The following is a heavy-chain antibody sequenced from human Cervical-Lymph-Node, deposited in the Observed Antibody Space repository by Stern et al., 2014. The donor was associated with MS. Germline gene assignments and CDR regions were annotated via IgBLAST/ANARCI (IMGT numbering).Heavy chain of an antibody. Sequence: QVQLVESGAEVTKPGSSVKVSCQASGGTFSKFPSSWVRQAPGQGLEWMGGIFPVLGTPTYAQEFRGRVTIPADVSTSTVYMELSSLRSDDTAVYYCALSSETSDRWYSLGYALWGQGTLVPVSS. J-gene: IGHJ4*02. CDR3: ALSSETSDRWYSLGYAL. V-gene: IGHV1-69*01. D-gene: IGHD6-13*01. CDR1: GGTFSKFP. CDR2: IFPVLGTP.